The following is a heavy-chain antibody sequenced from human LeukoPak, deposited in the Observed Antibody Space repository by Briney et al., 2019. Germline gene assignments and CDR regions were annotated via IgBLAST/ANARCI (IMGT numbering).Heavy chain of an antibody. V-gene: IGHV3-74*01. CDR3: ARAPYYYDSSGYSPSDY. J-gene: IGHJ4*02. CDR2: ISNDGSST. D-gene: IGHD3-22*01. CDR1: GFTFSTYW. Sequence: GGSLRLSCAASGFTFSTYWMQWVRQAPGKGLVWVSRISNDGSSTGYADFVKGRFTISRDNAKNSLYLQMNSLRAEDTALYYCARAPYYYDSSGYSPSDYWGQGTLVTVSS.